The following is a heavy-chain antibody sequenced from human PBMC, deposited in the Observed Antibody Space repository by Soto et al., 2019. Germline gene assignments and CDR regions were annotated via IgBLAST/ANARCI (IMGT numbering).Heavy chain of an antibody. J-gene: IGHJ6*03. V-gene: IGHV4-31*03. Sequence: SETLSLACTVSGGSISSGGYYWSWIRQHPGKGLEWIWYIYYSGSTYYNPSLKSRVTLSVDTSKNQFSLKLSSVTAADTAVYYCASHENDFGYYMDVWGKGTTVTVSS. CDR1: GGSISSGGYY. CDR2: IYYSGST. CDR3: ASHENDFGYYMDV. D-gene: IGHD3-3*01.